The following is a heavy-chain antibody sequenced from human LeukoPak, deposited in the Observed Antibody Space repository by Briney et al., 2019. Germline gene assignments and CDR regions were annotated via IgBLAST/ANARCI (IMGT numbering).Heavy chain of an antibody. Sequence: ASVKVSCKASGGTFSSYAISWVRQAPGQGLEWMGGIIPIFGTANYAQKFQGRVTITADESTSTAYMELRSLRSDDTAVYYCARESTGPFDYWGQGTLVTVSS. V-gene: IGHV1-69*13. CDR3: ARESTGPFDY. CDR2: IIPIFGTA. CDR1: GGTFSSYA. J-gene: IGHJ4*02.